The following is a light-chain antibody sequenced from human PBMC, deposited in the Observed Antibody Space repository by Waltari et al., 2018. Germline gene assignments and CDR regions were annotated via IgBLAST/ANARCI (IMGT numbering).Light chain of an antibody. J-gene: IGKJ2*01. CDR3: QQYGSPPYT. CDR1: QSVGSSY. CDR2: ASS. Sequence: EIVLTQSPGTLSLSPGERATLPCRASQSVGSSYLAWFHQKPGQAPRLLIYASSSRATAIPDRFSGSGSGTDFTLTIHRLEPEDFAVYYCQQYGSPPYTFGQGTKLEIK. V-gene: IGKV3-20*01.